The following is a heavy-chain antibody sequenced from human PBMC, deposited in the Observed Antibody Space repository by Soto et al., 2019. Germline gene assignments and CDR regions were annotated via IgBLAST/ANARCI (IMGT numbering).Heavy chain of an antibody. CDR1: GYTFTGYY. J-gene: IGHJ6*02. Sequence: ASVKVSCKASGYTFTGYYMHWVRQAPGQGPEWMGWINPNSGDTNYAQKFQGWVTMTRDTSNSTAYMEVSRLTSDDTAMYYCARDQLPDYYYYGMDVWGQGTTVTV. CDR2: INPNSGDT. D-gene: IGHD1-26*01. V-gene: IGHV1-2*04. CDR3: ARDQLPDYYYYGMDV.